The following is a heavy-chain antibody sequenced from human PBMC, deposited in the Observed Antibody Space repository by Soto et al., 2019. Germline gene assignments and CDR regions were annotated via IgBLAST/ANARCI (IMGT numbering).Heavy chain of an antibody. J-gene: IGHJ6*02. CDR2: ISSSSSYI. Sequence: PGGSLRLSCAASGFTFSSYSMNWVRQAPGKGLEWVSSISSSSSYIYYADSVKGRFTISRDNAKNSLYLQMNSLRAEDTAVYYCARVGCSGGSCYYYYYYGMHVWGQGTTVTVSS. CDR3: ARVGCSGGSCYYYYYYGMHV. D-gene: IGHD2-15*01. CDR1: GFTFSSYS. V-gene: IGHV3-21*01.